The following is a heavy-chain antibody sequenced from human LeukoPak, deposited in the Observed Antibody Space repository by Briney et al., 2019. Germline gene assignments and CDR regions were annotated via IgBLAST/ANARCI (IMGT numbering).Heavy chain of an antibody. CDR2: ISGSGGST. J-gene: IGHJ4*02. CDR3: AKSNSPWGSGSYYTDY. CDR1: GFTFSSYA. V-gene: IGHV3-23*01. Sequence: PGGSLRLSCAASGFTFSSYAMSWVRQAPGKGLEWVSAISGSGGSTYYADSVKGRFTISRDNSKNTLYLQMNSLRAEDTAVYYCAKSNSPWGSGSYYTDYWGQGTLVTVSS. D-gene: IGHD3-10*01.